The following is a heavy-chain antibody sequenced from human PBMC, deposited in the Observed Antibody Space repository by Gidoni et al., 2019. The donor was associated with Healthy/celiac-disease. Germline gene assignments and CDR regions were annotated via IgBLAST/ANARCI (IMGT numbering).Heavy chain of an antibody. D-gene: IGHD2-2*01. CDR1: GGSISSGGSY. CDR2: TYDSGST. J-gene: IGHJ6*02. Sequence: QVQLQESGPGLVKPSQTLSLTCTVSGGSISSGGSYWSWLRQHPGKGLEWIGYTYDSGSTYYNPSLKSRVTISLDPSKNQFSLKLSSVTAADTAVYYWAREVGGYCSSTSCYRDYYYGMDVLGQGTTVTVSS. CDR3: AREVGGYCSSTSCYRDYYYGMDV. V-gene: IGHV4-31*03.